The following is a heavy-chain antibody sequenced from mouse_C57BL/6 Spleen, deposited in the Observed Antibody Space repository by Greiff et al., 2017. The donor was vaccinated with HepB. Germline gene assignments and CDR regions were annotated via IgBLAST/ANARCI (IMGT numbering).Heavy chain of an antibody. CDR3: ASYTTVTYYFDY. J-gene: IGHJ2*01. D-gene: IGHD1-1*01. CDR1: GYTFTSYW. Sequence: VQLQQSGAELAKPGASVKLSCKASGYTFTSYWMHWVKQRPRQGLEWIGYINPSSGYTKYNQKFKDKATLTADKSSSTAYMQLSSLTYEDSAVYYCASYTTVTYYFDYWGQGTTLTVSS. CDR2: INPSSGYT. V-gene: IGHV1-7*01.